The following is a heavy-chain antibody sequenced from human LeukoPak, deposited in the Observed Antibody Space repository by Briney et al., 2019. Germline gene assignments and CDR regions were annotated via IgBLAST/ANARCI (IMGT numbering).Heavy chain of an antibody. J-gene: IGHJ4*02. Sequence: SETLSLTCTVSGGSISSYYWSWIRQPPGKGLEWIGYIYYSGSTNYNPSLKGRVTISVDTSKNQFSLKLSSVTAADTAVYYCARGLYSSSWYGHFDYWGQGTLVTVSS. D-gene: IGHD6-13*01. CDR1: GGSISSYY. CDR3: ARGLYSSSWYGHFDY. CDR2: IYYSGST. V-gene: IGHV4-59*01.